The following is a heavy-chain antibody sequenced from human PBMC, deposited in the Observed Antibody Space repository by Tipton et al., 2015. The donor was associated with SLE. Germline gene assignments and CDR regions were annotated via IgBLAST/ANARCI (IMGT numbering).Heavy chain of an antibody. J-gene: IGHJ4*02. D-gene: IGHD3-10*02. Sequence: SLRLSCAASGFSFSSFAMSWVRQAPGKGLEWVSTISGSGTTTYSADSVRGRFTISRDNAKNSLYLQMDSLRGEDTAVYYCARVDSSSTIFLDFWGLGTLVTVSS. V-gene: IGHV3-23*01. CDR2: ISGSGTTT. CDR3: ARVDSSSTIFLDF. CDR1: GFSFSSFA.